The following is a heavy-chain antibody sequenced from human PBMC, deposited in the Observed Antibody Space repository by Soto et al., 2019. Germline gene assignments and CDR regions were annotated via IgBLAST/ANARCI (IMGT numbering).Heavy chain of an antibody. D-gene: IGHD3-3*01. CDR1: GGSISSSSYY. CDR2: IYYSGST. V-gene: IGHV4-39*01. Sequence: SETLSLTCTVSGGSISSSSYYWGWIRQPPGKGLEWIGSIYYSGSTYYNPSLKSRVTISVDTSKNQFSLKLSSVTAADTAVYYCARHETGEYYDFWSGYYTGYFQHWGQGTLVTVSS. CDR3: ARHETGEYYDFWSGYYTGYFQH. J-gene: IGHJ1*01.